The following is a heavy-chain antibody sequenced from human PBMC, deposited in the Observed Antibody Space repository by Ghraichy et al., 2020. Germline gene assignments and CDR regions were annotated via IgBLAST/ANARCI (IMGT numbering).Heavy chain of an antibody. Sequence: GGSLRLSCAASGFTFSSYSMNWVRQAPGKGLEWVSSISSSSSYIYYADSVKGRFTISRDNAKNSLYLQMNSLRAEDTAVYYCATYSSGWSLQPLFDYWGQGTLVTVSS. D-gene: IGHD6-19*01. CDR3: ATYSSGWSLQPLFDY. CDR1: GFTFSSYS. V-gene: IGHV3-21*01. J-gene: IGHJ4*02. CDR2: ISSSSSYI.